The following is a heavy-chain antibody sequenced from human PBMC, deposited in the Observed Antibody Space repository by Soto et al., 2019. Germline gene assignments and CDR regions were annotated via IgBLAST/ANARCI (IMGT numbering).Heavy chain of an antibody. Sequence: VQLQESGPGLVKPSQTLSLTCTVSGGSISSGGYYWSWIRQHPGKGLEWIGYIYYSGSTYYNPSLKSRVTISVDTSKNQFSLKLSSVTAADTAVYYCARGGSGSYWFDPWGQATLVTVSS. D-gene: IGHD1-26*01. CDR3: ARGGSGSYWFDP. CDR1: GGSISSGGYY. J-gene: IGHJ5*02. CDR2: IYYSGST. V-gene: IGHV4-31*03.